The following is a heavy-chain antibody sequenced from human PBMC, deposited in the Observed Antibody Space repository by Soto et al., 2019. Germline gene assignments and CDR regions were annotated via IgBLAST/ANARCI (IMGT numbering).Heavy chain of an antibody. CDR3: ARHHIAVTAEFFVS. J-gene: IGHJ4*01. Sequence: KPSETLSLTCTVSGGSVNSDNFYWSWIRQPPGKGLEWIGYVFHIGNTNYSPSLKSRVTMSIDTSRNQFSLRLSSVTAADTAVYFCARHHIAVTAEFFVSWGRGNMVTVSS. CDR2: VFHIGNT. D-gene: IGHD6-19*01. CDR1: GGSVNSDNFY. V-gene: IGHV4-61*01.